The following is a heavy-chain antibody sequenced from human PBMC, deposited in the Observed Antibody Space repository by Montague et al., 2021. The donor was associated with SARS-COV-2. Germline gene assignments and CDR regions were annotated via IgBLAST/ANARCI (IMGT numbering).Heavy chain of an antibody. CDR1: GGLSNTDPSNSDF. D-gene: IGHD1-26*01. Sequence: SETLSLTCTVSGGLSNTDPSNSDFWSWIRQTPGKELEWIGWIHYNGYTHYNPSLKSRVTISIDTSKRYFSLRLNFLTATDTAVYYCARGHIFGAGARGFEQWGQGTLVTVAS. CDR2: IHYNGYT. V-gene: IGHV4-61*03. J-gene: IGHJ4*02. CDR3: ARGHIFGAGARGFEQ.